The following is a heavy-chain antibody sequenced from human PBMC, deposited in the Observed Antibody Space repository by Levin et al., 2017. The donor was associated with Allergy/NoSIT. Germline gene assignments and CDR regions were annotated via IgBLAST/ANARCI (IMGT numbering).Heavy chain of an antibody. CDR1: GFTFSSYD. CDR2: IGTGGDT. D-gene: IGHD3-10*01. Sequence: SCAASGFTFSSYDMHWVRQGAGKGLEWVSGIGTGGDTHYPGSVKGRFTISRDNAKNSLYLQMNSLRAGDTAVYYCLRGWGSGRTEFDPWGQGILVTVSS. CDR3: LRGWGSGRTEFDP. V-gene: IGHV3-13*01. J-gene: IGHJ5*02.